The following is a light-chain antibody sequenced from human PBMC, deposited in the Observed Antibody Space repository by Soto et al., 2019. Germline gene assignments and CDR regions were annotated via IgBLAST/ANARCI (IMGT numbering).Light chain of an antibody. CDR2: EDN. J-gene: IGLJ3*02. Sequence: NFMLTQPHSVSESPGKTVTISCTRSSGGIASNYVQWYQQRPGGAPTTVIYEDNRRPSGVPDRFSGSIDSSSNSASLTISGLKTEDEADYYCQSYDSSNHWVFGGGTKVTVL. CDR3: QSYDSSNHWV. V-gene: IGLV6-57*04. CDR1: SGGIASNY.